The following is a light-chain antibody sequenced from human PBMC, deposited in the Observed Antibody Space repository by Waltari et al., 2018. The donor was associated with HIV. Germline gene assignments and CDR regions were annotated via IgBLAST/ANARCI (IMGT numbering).Light chain of an antibody. V-gene: IGKV4-1*01. CDR3: QQYYSFPVT. CDR2: WAS. Sequence: IAMTQSPDSLAVSLGERATINCKSRQSVLYTSDNKNNVAWYQQKPGQPPKLLIYWASTRESGVPDRFSGSGSGTDFTLTISNLQAEDVAVYYCQQYYSFPVTFGGGTRVELK. J-gene: IGKJ4*01. CDR1: QSVLYTSDNKNN.